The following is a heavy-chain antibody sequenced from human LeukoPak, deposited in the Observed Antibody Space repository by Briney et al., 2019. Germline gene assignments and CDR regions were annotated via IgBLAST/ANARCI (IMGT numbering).Heavy chain of an antibody. CDR3: AREEVDCSSTSCYPALSY. J-gene: IGHJ4*02. CDR2: INPNSGGT. D-gene: IGHD2-2*01. V-gene: IGHV1-2*02. Sequence: GASVKVSCTASGYTFTAYYMHWVRQTPGQGLEWMGWINPNSGGTQYAQKFQGRVTMTRDTPISTAYMELSRLRSDDTAVYCCAREEVDCSSTSCYPALSYWGQGTLVSVSS. CDR1: GYTFTAYY.